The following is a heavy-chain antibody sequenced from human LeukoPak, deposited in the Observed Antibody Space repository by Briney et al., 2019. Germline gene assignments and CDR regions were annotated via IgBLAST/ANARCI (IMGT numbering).Heavy chain of an antibody. CDR3: ARDATTEPGTVYMDV. Sequence: GGSLRLSCTASGLTVSSHYMSWVRQAPGKGLEWGSVIYTGGSTLYADSVKGRFTISRDNSKNTVYLQMNSLRAEDTALYFCARDATTEPGTVYMDVWGKGTTVTISS. V-gene: IGHV3-66*01. D-gene: IGHD6-13*01. CDR1: GLTVSSHY. CDR2: IYTGGST. J-gene: IGHJ6*03.